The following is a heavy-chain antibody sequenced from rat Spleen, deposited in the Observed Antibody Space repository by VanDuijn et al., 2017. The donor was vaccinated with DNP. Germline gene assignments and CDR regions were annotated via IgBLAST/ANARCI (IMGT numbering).Heavy chain of an antibody. CDR1: GFTFSNYY. CDR2: ISASGGRT. CDR3: ARWNSGHFDY. V-gene: IGHV5-25*01. Sequence: EVQLVESGGGLVQPGRSLKLSCAASGFTFSNYYMAWVRQAPKKGLEWVATISASGGRTSYPDSVKGRFTISRDNAKNTLYLQMSSLRSEDMATYYCARWNSGHFDYWGQGVMVPVSS. J-gene: IGHJ2*01. D-gene: IGHD4-3*01.